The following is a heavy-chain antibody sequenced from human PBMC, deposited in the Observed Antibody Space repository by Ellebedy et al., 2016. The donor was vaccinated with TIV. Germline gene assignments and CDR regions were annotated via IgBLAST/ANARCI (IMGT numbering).Heavy chain of an antibody. J-gene: IGHJ3*02. CDR3: ARDRYRELSLKWGAFDI. Sequence: PGGSLRLSCAASGFTFSSYGMHWVRQAPGKGLEWVAVISYDGSNKYYADSVKGRFTISRDNSKNTLYLQMNSLRAEDTAVYYCARDRYRELSLKWGAFDIWGQGTMVTVSS. CDR2: ISYDGSNK. D-gene: IGHD3-16*02. CDR1: GFTFSSYG. V-gene: IGHV3-30*03.